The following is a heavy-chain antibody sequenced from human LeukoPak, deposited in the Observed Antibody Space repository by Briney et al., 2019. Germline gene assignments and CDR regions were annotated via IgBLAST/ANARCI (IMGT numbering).Heavy chain of an antibody. CDR1: GGSFSGYY. Sequence: SETLSLTCAVYGGSFSGYYWRWIRQPPGKGLEWIGEINHSGSTNYNPSLKSRVTISVDTTKNQFSLKLSSVTAADTAVYYCARGPGSYDFWTDNWFDPWGQGTLVTVSS. CDR3: ARGPGSYDFWTDNWFDP. J-gene: IGHJ5*02. V-gene: IGHV4-34*01. CDR2: INHSGST. D-gene: IGHD3-3*01.